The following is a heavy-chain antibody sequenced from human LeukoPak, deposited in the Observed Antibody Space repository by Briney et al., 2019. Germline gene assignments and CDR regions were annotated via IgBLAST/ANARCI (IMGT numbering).Heavy chain of an antibody. J-gene: IGHJ4*02. CDR3: ARDRSGGSYFDY. CDR2: MYYSGSS. V-gene: IGHV4-59*01. D-gene: IGHD2-15*01. CDR1: GGSISNYY. Sequence: SETLSLTCTVSGGSISNYYWSWIRQPPGKGLEWIGYMYYSGSSSYNPSLKSRVTISVDTSKNQFSLKMTSATAADTAVYHCARDRSGGSYFDYWGQGTLVTVPS.